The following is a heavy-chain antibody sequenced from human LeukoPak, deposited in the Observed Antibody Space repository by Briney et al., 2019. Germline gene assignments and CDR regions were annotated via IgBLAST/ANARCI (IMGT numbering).Heavy chain of an antibody. CDR2: ISSSSSYI. V-gene: IGHV3-21*01. J-gene: IGHJ5*02. CDR3: ARFRHAVXXXGFDP. CDR1: GFTFSSYS. Sequence: GGSLRLSCAASGFTFSSYSMNWVRQAPGKGLEWVSSISSSSSYIYYADSVKGRFTISRDNAKNSLYLQMNSLRAEDTAVYYCARFRHAVXXXGFDPWGQGTLVTVSS. D-gene: IGHD6-19*01.